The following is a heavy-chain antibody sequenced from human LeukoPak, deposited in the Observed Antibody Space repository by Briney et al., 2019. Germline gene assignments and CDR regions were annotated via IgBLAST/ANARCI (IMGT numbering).Heavy chain of an antibody. CDR3: ASRRPRRGMDV. J-gene: IGHJ6*02. CDR1: GGSISSYY. D-gene: IGHD6-6*01. Sequence: PSETLSLTCTVSGGSISSYYWSWIRQPPGKGLEWIGEINHSGSTNYNPSLKSRVTISVDTSKNQFSLKLSSVTAADTAVYYCASRRPRRGMDVWGQGTTVTVSS. CDR2: INHSGST. V-gene: IGHV4-34*01.